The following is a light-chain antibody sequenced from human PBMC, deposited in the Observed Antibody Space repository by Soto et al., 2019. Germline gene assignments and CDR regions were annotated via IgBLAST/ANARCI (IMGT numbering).Light chain of an antibody. CDR3: QSYDSSLGGPYV. V-gene: IGLV1-40*01. J-gene: IGLJ1*01. Sequence: QSVLTQPPSVCGAPGQRVTISCTGSSSNIGAGFDLHWYQQLPGTAPQLLIFGTRNRPSGVPDRFSGSKSGTSASLAITGLQAEDEAHYYCQSYDSSLGGPYVFGTGTKV. CDR1: SSNIGAGFD. CDR2: GTR.